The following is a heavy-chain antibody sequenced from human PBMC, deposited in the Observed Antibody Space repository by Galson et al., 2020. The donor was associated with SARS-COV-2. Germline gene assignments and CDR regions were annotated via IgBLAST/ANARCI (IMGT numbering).Heavy chain of an antibody. Sequence: GGSLRLSCAASGFTFSSYAMHWVRQAPGKGLEWVAVISYDGSNKYYADSVKGRFTISRDNSKNTLYLQMNSLRAEDTAVYYCARLGSTVTTGDYWGQGTLVTVSS. J-gene: IGHJ4*02. CDR2: ISYDGSNK. CDR3: ARLGSTVTTGDY. D-gene: IGHD4-17*01. V-gene: IGHV3-30*01. CDR1: GFTFSSYA.